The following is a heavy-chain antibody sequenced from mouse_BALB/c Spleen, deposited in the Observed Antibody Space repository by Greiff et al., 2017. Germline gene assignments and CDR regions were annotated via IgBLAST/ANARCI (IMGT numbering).Heavy chain of an antibody. D-gene: IGHD2-14*01. J-gene: IGHJ2*01. CDR1: GYTFTSYW. V-gene: IGHV1-7*01. CDR3: ARNRYEDY. Sequence: VQLQQSGAELAKPGASVKMSCKASGYTFTSYWMHWVKQRPGQGLEWIGYINPSTGYTEYNQKFKDKATLTADKSSSTAYMQLSSLTSEDSAVYYCARNRYEDYWGQGTTLTVSS. CDR2: INPSTGYT.